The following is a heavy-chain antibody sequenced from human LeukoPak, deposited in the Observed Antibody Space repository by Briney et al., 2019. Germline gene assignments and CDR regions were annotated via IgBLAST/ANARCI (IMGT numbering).Heavy chain of an antibody. V-gene: IGHV1-2*02. D-gene: IGHD3-16*01. Sequence: ASVKVSCKASGYTFTGYYIHSVRQAPGQGLEWMGWINPNSGGTNYAQKFKGRATMTRDTSISTAYMKLSVLRSHDTPVYYLARGGGRYGYWGQGTLVTVSS. CDR1: GYTFTGYY. J-gene: IGHJ4*02. CDR2: INPNSGGT. CDR3: ARGGGRYGY.